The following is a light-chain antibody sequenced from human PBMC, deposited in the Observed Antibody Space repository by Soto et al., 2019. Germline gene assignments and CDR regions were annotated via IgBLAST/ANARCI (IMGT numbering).Light chain of an antibody. V-gene: IGLV2-14*01. Sequence: QSALTQPASVSGSPGQSITISCTGTSSDVGGYHYVSWYQQHPGKAPKLMIYDGSNRPPGISNRFSGSKSGNTASLTISGLQAEDEADYYCSSYTSSSTPYVLFGGGTKLTVL. J-gene: IGLJ2*01. CDR2: DGS. CDR1: SSDVGGYHY. CDR3: SSYTSSSTPYVL.